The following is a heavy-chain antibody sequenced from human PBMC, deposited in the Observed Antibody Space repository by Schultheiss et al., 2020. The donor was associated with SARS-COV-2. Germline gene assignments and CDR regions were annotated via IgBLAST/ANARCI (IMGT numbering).Heavy chain of an antibody. D-gene: IGHD2-2*01. CDR1: GGSISSGDYY. V-gene: IGHV4-30-4*02. CDR2: IYYSGST. Sequence: SETLSLTCTVSGGSISSGDYYWSWIRQPPGKGLEWIGYIYYSGSTYYNPSLKSRVTISVDKSKNQFSLKLSSVTAADTAVYYCARCDQLLMGGYYYYGMDVWGQGTTVTVSS. J-gene: IGHJ6*02. CDR3: ARCDQLLMGGYYYYGMDV.